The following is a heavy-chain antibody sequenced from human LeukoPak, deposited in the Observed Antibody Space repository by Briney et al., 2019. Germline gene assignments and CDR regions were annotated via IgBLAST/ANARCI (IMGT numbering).Heavy chain of an antibody. CDR3: ARDQEGAFDI. J-gene: IGHJ3*02. V-gene: IGHV1-69*05. CDR2: IIPIFGTA. Sequence: GASVKVSCKASGGTFSSYAISWVRQAPGQGLEWMGGIIPIFGTANYAQKFQGRVTITTDGSTSTAYMELSSLRSEDTAVYYCARDQEGAFDIWGQGTMVTVSS. CDR1: GGTFSSYA.